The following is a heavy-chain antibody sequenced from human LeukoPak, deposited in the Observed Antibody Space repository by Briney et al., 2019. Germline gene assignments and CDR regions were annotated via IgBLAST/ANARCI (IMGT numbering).Heavy chain of an antibody. CDR3: ARDGYCSSTSCYPDFDY. J-gene: IGHJ4*02. CDR1: GYTFTGYY. CDR2: INPNSGGT. V-gene: IGHV1-2*02. D-gene: IGHD2-2*01. Sequence: ASVKVSCKASGYTFTGYYMHWVRQAPGQGLEWMGWINPNSGGTNYAQKFQGRVTMTRDTSISTAYMELSRLRSDDTAVYYCARDGYCSSTSCYPDFDYWGQGTLATVSS.